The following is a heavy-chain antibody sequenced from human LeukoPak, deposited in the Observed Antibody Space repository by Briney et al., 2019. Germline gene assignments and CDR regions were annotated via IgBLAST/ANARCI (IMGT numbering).Heavy chain of an antibody. CDR1: GFTFRRFW. Sequence: QTGGSLRLSCAASGFTFRRFWMNWVRQAPGRGLEGVANIDQSGGRNNYVDSVKGRFTISRDNAKNSLFLEMSSLRADDTAVYFCARDVEGGTYIWGQGTTVTVSS. D-gene: IGHD1-1*01. V-gene: IGHV3-7*05. CDR3: ARDVEGGTYI. CDR2: IDQSGGRN. J-gene: IGHJ3*02.